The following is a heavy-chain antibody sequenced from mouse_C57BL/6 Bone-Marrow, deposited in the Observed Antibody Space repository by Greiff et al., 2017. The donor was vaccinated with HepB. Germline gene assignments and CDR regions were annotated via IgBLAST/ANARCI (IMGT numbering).Heavy chain of an antibody. Sequence: EVKLQESGPVLVKPGASVKMSCKASGYTFTDYYMNWVKQSHGKSLEWIGVINPYNGGTSYNQKFKGKATLTVDKPSSTAYMELNSLTSEDSAVYYCARGDGSRDFDYWGQGTTLTVSS. CDR1: GYTFTDYY. J-gene: IGHJ2*01. D-gene: IGHD1-1*01. CDR2: INPYNGGT. CDR3: ARGDGSRDFDY. V-gene: IGHV1-19*01.